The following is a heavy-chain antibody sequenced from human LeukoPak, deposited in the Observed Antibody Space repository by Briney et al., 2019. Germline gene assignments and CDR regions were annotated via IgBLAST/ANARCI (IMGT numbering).Heavy chain of an antibody. V-gene: IGHV4-39*01. CDR2: IYYSGST. J-gene: IGHJ6*02. Sequence: SETLSLTCTVSGGSISSSSYYWGWIRQPPGKGLEWIGSIYYSGSTYYNPSLKSRVTISVDTSKNQFSLKLSSVTAADTAVYYCARFGRFGELLSPYYYYGMDVWGQGTTVTVSS. D-gene: IGHD3-10*01. CDR3: ARFGRFGELLSPYYYYGMDV. CDR1: GGSISSSSYY.